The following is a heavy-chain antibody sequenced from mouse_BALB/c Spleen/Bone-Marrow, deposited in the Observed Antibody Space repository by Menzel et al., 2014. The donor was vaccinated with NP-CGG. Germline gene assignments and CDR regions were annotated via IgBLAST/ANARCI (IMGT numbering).Heavy chain of an antibody. V-gene: IGHV14-1*02. CDR2: IDPENGNT. J-gene: IGHJ2*01. CDR3: TRTYSFDY. CDR1: GFNIKDYY. Sequence: VQLQQSGAELVRPGALVKLSCKASGFNIKDYYMHWVKQRPEQGLGWTGWIDPENGNTIYDPKFQGKASITADTSSNTAYLQLSSLTSEDTAVYYCTRTYSFDYWGQGTTLTVSS.